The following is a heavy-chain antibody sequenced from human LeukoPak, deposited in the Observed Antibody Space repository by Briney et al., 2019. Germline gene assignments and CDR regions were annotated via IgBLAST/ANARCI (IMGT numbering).Heavy chain of an antibody. Sequence: ASVKVSCKASTYTFTDYYIHWVRQAPGQGLEWMGWISAYNGNTNYAQKLQGRVTMTTDTSTSTAYMELRSLRSDDTAVYYCARGHYDILTGYYMPTTNFDYWGQGTLVTVSS. D-gene: IGHD3-9*01. CDR3: ARGHYDILTGYYMPTTNFDY. J-gene: IGHJ4*02. CDR1: TYTFTDYY. CDR2: ISAYNGNT. V-gene: IGHV1-18*04.